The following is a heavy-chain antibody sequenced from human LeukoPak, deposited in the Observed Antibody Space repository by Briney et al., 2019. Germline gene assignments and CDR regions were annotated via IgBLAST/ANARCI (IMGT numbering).Heavy chain of an antibody. V-gene: IGHV4-34*01. Sequence: SETLSLTCAVYGGSFSGYYWSWIRQPPGKGLEWIGEINHSGSTNYNPSLKSRVTISVDTSKNQFSLKLSSVTAADTAVYYCARHRHGSGSFSDRHGGGWFDPWGQGTLVTVSS. CDR1: GGSFSGYY. J-gene: IGHJ5*02. CDR2: INHSGST. D-gene: IGHD3-10*01. CDR3: ARHRHGSGSFSDRHGGGWFDP.